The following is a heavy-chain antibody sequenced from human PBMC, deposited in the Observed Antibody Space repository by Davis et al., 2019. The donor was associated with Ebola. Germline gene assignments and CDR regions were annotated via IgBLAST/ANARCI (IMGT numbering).Heavy chain of an antibody. CDR1: GYTFTSYG. CDR2: ISAYNGNT. V-gene: IGHV1-18*01. J-gene: IGHJ4*02. Sequence: AASVKVSCKASGYTFTSYGISWVRQAPGQGLEWMGWISAYNGNTNYAQKLQGRVTMTTDTSTSTAYMELSSLRSEDTAVYYCAREDVVVVAASSSGVFDYWGQGTLVTVSS. CDR3: AREDVVVVAASSSGVFDY. D-gene: IGHD2-15*01.